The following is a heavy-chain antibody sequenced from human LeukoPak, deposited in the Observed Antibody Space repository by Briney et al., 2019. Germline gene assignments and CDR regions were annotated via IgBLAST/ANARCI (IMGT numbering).Heavy chain of an antibody. CDR1: GGSISSSSYY. J-gene: IGHJ4*02. V-gene: IGHV4-39*01. CDR3: TKGGELMNY. CDR2: IYYSGST. Sequence: TSETLSLTCTVSGGSISSSSYYWGWIRQPPGKGLEWIGSIYYSGSTYYNPSLKSRVTISVDTSKNQFSLKLSSVTAADTAVYYCTKGGELMNYWGQGTLVTVSS. D-gene: IGHD1-26*01.